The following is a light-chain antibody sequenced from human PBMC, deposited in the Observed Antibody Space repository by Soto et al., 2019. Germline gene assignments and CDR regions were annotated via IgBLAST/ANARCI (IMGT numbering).Light chain of an antibody. CDR3: QKRSTWVLT. J-gene: IGKJ4*01. CDR2: DAS. CDR1: QSVSSY. Sequence: EIVLTQSPATLSLSPGERATLSCRASQSVSSYLAWYQQKPGQAPRLLIYDASNRATGIPARFSGSGSGTDFPLTISGQELKDLAVYDFQKRSTWVLTFGGGTKVEIK. V-gene: IGKV3-11*01.